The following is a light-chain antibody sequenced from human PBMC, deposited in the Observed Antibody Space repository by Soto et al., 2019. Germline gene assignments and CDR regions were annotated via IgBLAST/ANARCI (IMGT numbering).Light chain of an antibody. CDR2: DVS. Sequence: QSVLTQPRSVSGSPGQSVTISYTGTSSDVGGYNYVSWYQQHPGKAPKLMIYDVSKRPSGVPDRFSGSKSGNTASLTISGLQAEDEADYYCCSYAGSHSLYVFGTGTKVTVL. CDR3: CSYAGSHSLYV. CDR1: SSDVGGYNY. J-gene: IGLJ1*01. V-gene: IGLV2-11*01.